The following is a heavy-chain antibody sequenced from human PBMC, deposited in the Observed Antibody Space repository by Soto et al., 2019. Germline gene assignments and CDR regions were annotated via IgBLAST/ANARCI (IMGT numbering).Heavy chain of an antibody. V-gene: IGHV3-23*01. CDR2: ISGSGGST. D-gene: IGHD3-22*01. CDR1: GFTFSSYA. J-gene: IGHJ6*02. Sequence: GGSLRLSCAASGFTFSSYAMSWVRQAPGKGLEWVSAISGSGGSTYYADSVKGRFTISRDNSKNTLYLQMNSLRAEDTAVYYCAKGGTMIVVVITNGMDVWGQGTTVTVSS. CDR3: AKGGTMIVVVITNGMDV.